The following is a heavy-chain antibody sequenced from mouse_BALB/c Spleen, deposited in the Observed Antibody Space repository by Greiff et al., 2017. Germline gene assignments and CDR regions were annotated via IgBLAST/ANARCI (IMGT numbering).Heavy chain of an antibody. V-gene: IGHV1-15*01. CDR1: GYTFTDYE. CDR3: TRGESSSYFDY. Sequence: QVQLQQSGSELVRPGASVTLSCKASGYTFTDYEMHWVKQTPVHGLEWIGAIDPETGGTAYNQKFKGKATLTADKSSSTAYMELRSLTSEDSAVYYCTRGESSSYFDYWGQGTTLTVSS. D-gene: IGHD1-3*01. CDR2: IDPETGGT. J-gene: IGHJ2*01.